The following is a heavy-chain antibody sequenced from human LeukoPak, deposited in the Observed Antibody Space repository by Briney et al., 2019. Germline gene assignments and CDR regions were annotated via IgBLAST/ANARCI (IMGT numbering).Heavy chain of an antibody. CDR1: GGSLSSYY. J-gene: IGHJ4*02. Sequence: SETLPLTCTVSGGSLSSYYWSWIRQSPGKGLEWIGYIHYSGSTSYNPSLKSRVTISVDMSRNQFSLRLSSVTAADTAVYYCVRYSGSYFFFDYWGQGSLVTVSS. V-gene: IGHV4-59*01. D-gene: IGHD1-26*01. CDR2: IHYSGST. CDR3: VRYSGSYFFFDY.